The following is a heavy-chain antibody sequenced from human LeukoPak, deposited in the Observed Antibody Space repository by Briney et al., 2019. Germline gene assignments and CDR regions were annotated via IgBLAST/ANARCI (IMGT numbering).Heavy chain of an antibody. CDR2: INHSGST. CDR1: GGSISSGGYY. Sequence: SETLSLTCTVSGGSISSGGYYWSWIRQPPGKGLEWIGEINHSGSTNYNPSLKSRVTISVDTSKNQFSLKLSSVTAADTAVYYCARKTMIVVVNWFDPWGQGTLVTVSS. J-gene: IGHJ5*02. D-gene: IGHD3-22*01. V-gene: IGHV4-39*07. CDR3: ARKTMIVVVNWFDP.